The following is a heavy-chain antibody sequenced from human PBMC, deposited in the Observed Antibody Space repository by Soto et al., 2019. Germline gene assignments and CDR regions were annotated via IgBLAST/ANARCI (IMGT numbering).Heavy chain of an antibody. CDR3: AKDHYDSSGYFDY. D-gene: IGHD3-22*01. V-gene: IGHV3-30*18. CDR2: ISYDGSNK. J-gene: IGHJ4*02. Sequence: PGGSLRLSCAASGFTFSSYGMHWVRQAPGKGLEWVAVISYDGSNKYYADSVKGRFTISRDNSKNTLYLQMNSLRAEDTAVYYCAKDHYDSSGYFDYWGQGTMVTVYS. CDR1: GFTFSSYG.